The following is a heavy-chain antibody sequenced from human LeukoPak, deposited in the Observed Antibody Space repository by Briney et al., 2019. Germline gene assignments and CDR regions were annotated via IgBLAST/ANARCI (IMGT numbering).Heavy chain of an antibody. Sequence: SETLSLTCTVSGGSISSYYWSWIRQPPGKGLEWIGYIYYSGSTNYNPSLKSRLTISVDTSKNQFSLKLSSVTAADTAVYYCARQSSSWGYYYYGMDVWGQGTTVTVSS. D-gene: IGHD6-13*01. J-gene: IGHJ6*02. CDR2: IYYSGST. CDR1: GGSISSYY. V-gene: IGHV4-59*08. CDR3: ARQSSSWGYYYYGMDV.